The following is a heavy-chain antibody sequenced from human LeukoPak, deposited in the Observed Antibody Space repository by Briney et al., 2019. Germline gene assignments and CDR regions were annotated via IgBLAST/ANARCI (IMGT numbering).Heavy chain of an antibody. Sequence: GGSLRLSCAASGFTFSNAWMNWVRQAAGKGLEWVGRIKSKTDGGTTDYAAPVKGRFTISRDDSKNTLYLQMNSLKTEDTAVYYCSTTYYYDSSEGYWGQGTQVTVSS. CDR2: IKSKTDGGTT. CDR1: GFTFSNAW. CDR3: STTYYYDSSEGY. D-gene: IGHD3-22*01. V-gene: IGHV3-15*07. J-gene: IGHJ4*02.